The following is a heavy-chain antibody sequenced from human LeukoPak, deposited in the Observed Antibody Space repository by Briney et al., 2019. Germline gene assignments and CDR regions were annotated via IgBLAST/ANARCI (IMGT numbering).Heavy chain of an antibody. J-gene: IGHJ4*02. CDR2: IWYDGSNK. CDR1: GFTFSSYG. V-gene: IGHV3-33*06. Sequence: PGGSLRLSCAASGFTFSSYGMHWVRQAPGKGLEWVAVIWYDGSNKYYADSVKGRFTISRDNSKNTLFLQMNSLRAEDTSVYYCAKKITYYYESSGSDWGQGTLVTVSS. D-gene: IGHD3-22*01. CDR3: AKKITYYYESSGSD.